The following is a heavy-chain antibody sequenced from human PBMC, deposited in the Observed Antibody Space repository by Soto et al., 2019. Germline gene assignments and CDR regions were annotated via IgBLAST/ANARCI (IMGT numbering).Heavy chain of an antibody. V-gene: IGHV4-59*01. CDR3: ARERRSSVRSAFDI. CDR1: GGSISSYY. D-gene: IGHD3-10*02. CDR2: IYYSGST. J-gene: IGHJ3*02. Sequence: SETLSLTCTVSGGSISSYYWSWIRQPPGKGLEWIGYIYYSGSTNYNPSLKSRVTISVDTSKNQFSLKLSSVTAADTAVYYCARERRSSVRSAFDIWGQGTMVT.